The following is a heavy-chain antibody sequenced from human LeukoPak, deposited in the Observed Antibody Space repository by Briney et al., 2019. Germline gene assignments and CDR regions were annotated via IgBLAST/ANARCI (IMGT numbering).Heavy chain of an antibody. J-gene: IGHJ6*03. V-gene: IGHV4-59*01. CDR2: IYYSGST. D-gene: IGHD3-3*01. Sequence: PSETLSLTCTVSGGSISSYYWSWIRQPPGKGLEWIGYIYYSGSTNYNPSLKSRVTISVDTSKNQFSLKLSSVTAADTAVYYCARVGWSGYYQYYYYYMDVWGKGTTVTVSS. CDR1: GGSISSYY. CDR3: ARVGWSGYYQYYYYYMDV.